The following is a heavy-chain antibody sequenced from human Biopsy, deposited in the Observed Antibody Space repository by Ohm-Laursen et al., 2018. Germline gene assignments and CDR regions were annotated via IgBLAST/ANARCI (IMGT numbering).Heavy chain of an antibody. J-gene: IGHJ4*02. V-gene: IGHV4-4*07. CDR3: ARGGRYYYDSPDN. CDR2: IYTSGSP. Sequence: SQTLSLTCTVSGDSINNYYWSWIRQPAGKGLEWIGRIYTSGSPNYNLSLESRVTMSVDTSKNQFSLKLYSVTAADTAVDYFARGGRYYYDSPDNWGQGTLVIVSS. D-gene: IGHD3-22*01. CDR1: GDSINNYY.